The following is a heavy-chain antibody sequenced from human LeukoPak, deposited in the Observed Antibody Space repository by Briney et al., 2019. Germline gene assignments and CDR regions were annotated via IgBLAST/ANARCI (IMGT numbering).Heavy chain of an antibody. CDR1: GFTVSSNY. CDR2: IYSGGST. D-gene: IGHD5-18*01. CDR3: ARIHSYGYPFFDY. V-gene: IGHV3-53*01. Sequence: GGSLRLSCAASGFTVSSNYMSWVRQAPGKGLEWVSVIYSGGSTYYADSVKGRFTISRDNSKNTLYLQMNSLRAEDTAVYYCARIHSYGYPFFDYWGQGTLVTVSS. J-gene: IGHJ4*02.